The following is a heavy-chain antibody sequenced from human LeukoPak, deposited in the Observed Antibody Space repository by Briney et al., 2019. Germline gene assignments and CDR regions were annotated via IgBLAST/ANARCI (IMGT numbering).Heavy chain of an antibody. CDR3: ARVKRDCSGGSCYSYDY. D-gene: IGHD2-15*01. CDR2: ISGNGDIT. Sequence: GGSLRLSCVASGFSFSDYNMTWVRQAPGKGLEWVSAISGNGDITYYADSVRGRFTISRDNSKNTLYLQMNSLRAEDTAVYYCARVKRDCSGGSCYSYDYWGQGTLVTVSS. V-gene: IGHV3-23*01. CDR1: GFSFSDYN. J-gene: IGHJ4*02.